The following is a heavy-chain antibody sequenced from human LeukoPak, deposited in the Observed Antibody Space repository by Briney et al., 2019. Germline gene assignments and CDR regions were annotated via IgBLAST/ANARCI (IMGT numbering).Heavy chain of an antibody. J-gene: IGHJ4*02. D-gene: IGHD1-1*01. Sequence: GASVKVSCKASGYTXTSYYMHWVRQAPGQGLEWMGIINPSGGSTSYAQKFQGRVTMTRDASTSTVYMELSSLRSEDTAVYYCARRTGTRFDYWGQGTLVTVSS. V-gene: IGHV1-46*01. CDR2: INPSGGST. CDR1: GYTXTSYY. CDR3: ARRTGTRFDY.